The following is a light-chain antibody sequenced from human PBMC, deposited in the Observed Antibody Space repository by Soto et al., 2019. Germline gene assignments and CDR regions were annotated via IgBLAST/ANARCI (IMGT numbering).Light chain of an antibody. CDR3: QQYGSSPLT. J-gene: IGKJ4*01. V-gene: IGKV3-20*01. CDR2: AAS. Sequence: EIVLTQSPGTPSLSPGERATLSCRASQSVSSSYLAWYQQKPGQAPRLLIYAASSRATGIPDRFSGSGSGTDFTLTISRQVPEDFAVYYCQQYGSSPLTFGGGTEVEI. CDR1: QSVSSSY.